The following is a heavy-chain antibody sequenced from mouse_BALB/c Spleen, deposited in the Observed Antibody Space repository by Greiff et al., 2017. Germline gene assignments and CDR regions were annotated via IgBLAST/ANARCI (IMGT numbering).Heavy chain of an antibody. D-gene: IGHD2-3*01. CDR1: GFTFSSYS. CDR2: ISSGGST. Sequence: EVKLVESGGGLVKPGGSLKLSCAASGFTFSSYSMSWVRQTPEKRLEWVASISSGGSTYYPDSVKGRFTIFRDNARNILYLQMSSLTSEDTAMYYCAVYDGYYYAMDYWGQGTSVTVSS. J-gene: IGHJ4*01. CDR3: AVYDGYYYAMDY. V-gene: IGHV5-6-5*01.